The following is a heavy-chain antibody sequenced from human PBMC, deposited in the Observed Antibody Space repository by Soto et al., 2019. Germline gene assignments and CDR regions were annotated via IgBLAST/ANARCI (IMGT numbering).Heavy chain of an antibody. CDR3: AARHCSGGSCYHFYFEY. Sequence: PGESLKISCKGSGYSFTNYWIGWVRQMPGRGLELMGIIYPGDSDIRYSPSFQGQVTISADKSNSTAYLQWSSLKASDTAMYYCAARHCSGGSCYHFYFEYWGQGTLVTVSS. J-gene: IGHJ4*02. D-gene: IGHD2-15*01. CDR1: GYSFTNYW. V-gene: IGHV5-51*01. CDR2: IYPGDSDI.